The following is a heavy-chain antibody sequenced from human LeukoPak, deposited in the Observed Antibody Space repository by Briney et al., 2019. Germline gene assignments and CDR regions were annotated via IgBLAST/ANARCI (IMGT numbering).Heavy chain of an antibody. CDR2: ISGGGVST. V-gene: IGHV3-23*01. J-gene: IGHJ4*02. D-gene: IGHD5-24*01. Sequence: GGSLRLSCAASGFTFNSYAMSWVRQAPGKGLEWVSAISGGGVSTYYADSVKGRFTISRDNSKNTLYLQMNSLRAEDTAIYYCATSKRDGYNYFDYWGQGTLVTVSS. CDR3: ATSKRDGYNYFDY. CDR1: GFTFNSYA.